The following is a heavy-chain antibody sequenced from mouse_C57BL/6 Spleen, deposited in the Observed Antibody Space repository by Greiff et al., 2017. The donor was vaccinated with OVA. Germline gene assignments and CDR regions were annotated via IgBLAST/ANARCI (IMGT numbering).Heavy chain of an antibody. CDR1: GFSFNTYA. CDR2: IRSKSNNYAT. Sequence: DVKLVESGGGLVQPKGSLKLSCAASGFSFNTYAMNWVRQAPGKGLEWVARIRSKSNNYATYYADSVKDRFTISRDDSESMLYLQMNNLKTEDTAMYYCVRSAQATLGFAYWGQGTLVTVSA. D-gene: IGHD3-2*02. V-gene: IGHV10-1*01. J-gene: IGHJ3*01. CDR3: VRSAQATLGFAY.